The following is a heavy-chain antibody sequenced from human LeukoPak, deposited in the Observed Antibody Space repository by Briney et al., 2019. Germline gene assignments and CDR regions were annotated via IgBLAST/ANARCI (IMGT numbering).Heavy chain of an antibody. J-gene: IGHJ4*02. Sequence: SETLSLTCAVYGGSFSGYYWSWIRQPPGKGLEWIGEINHSGSTNYNPSLKSRVTISVDTSKNQFSLKLSSMTAADTAVYYCARGSPGPYYFDYWGQGTLVTVSS. CDR3: ARGSPGPYYFDY. CDR1: GGSFSGYY. V-gene: IGHV4-34*01. CDR2: INHSGST.